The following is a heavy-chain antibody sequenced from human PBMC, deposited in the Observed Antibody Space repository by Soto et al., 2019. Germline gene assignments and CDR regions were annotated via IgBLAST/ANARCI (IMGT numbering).Heavy chain of an antibody. D-gene: IGHD3-3*01. CDR1: GFTFDDYA. Sequence: GGSLRLSCAASGFTFDDYAMHWVRQAPGKGLEWVSGISWNSGSIGYADSVKGRFTISRDNAKNSLYLQMNSLRAEDTALYYCAKAYDFWSGLSPDYYYYGMDVWGQGTTVTVSS. CDR3: AKAYDFWSGLSPDYYYYGMDV. CDR2: ISWNSGSI. J-gene: IGHJ6*02. V-gene: IGHV3-9*01.